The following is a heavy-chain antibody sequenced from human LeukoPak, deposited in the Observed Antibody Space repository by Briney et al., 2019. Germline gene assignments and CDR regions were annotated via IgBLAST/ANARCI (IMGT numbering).Heavy chain of an antibody. V-gene: IGHV3-74*01. CDR3: ARGGGSGWSYYFDY. D-gene: IGHD6-19*01. CDR1: GFTFISYW. J-gene: IGHJ4*02. Sequence: GGSLRLSCAASGFTFISYWMHWVRHAPGKGLVWVSRINGYGSSTDFADSVKGRFTISRDNAKNTLYLQMNSLRAEDTAVYYCARGGGSGWSYYFDYWGQGTLVTVSS. CDR2: INGYGSST.